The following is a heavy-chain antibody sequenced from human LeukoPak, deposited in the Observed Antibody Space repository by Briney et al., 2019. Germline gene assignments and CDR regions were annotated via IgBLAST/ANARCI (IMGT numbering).Heavy chain of an antibody. CDR3: AKRAVPGNAFFDN. V-gene: IGHV3-23*01. J-gene: IGHJ4*02. CDR1: GFTFSSYA. CDR2: ISGSGGST. Sequence: GGSLRLSCAAPGFTFSSYAMSWVRQAPGKGLEWVSSISGSGGSTYYADSVKGRFTISRDNSKNTLFLQMNSLRAEDTAVYYCAKRAVPGNAFFDNWGQGTLVTVSS. D-gene: IGHD6-19*01.